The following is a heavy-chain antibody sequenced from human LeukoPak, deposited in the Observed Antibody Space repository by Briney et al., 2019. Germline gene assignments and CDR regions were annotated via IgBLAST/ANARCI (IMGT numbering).Heavy chain of an antibody. Sequence: GASVKVSCKASGGTFSSYAISWVRQAPGQGLEWMGRIIPILGIANYAQKFQGRVTITADKSTSTAYMELSSLRSEDTAVYYCASRGYYDFWSGYYTGIIPLPLDVWGQGTTVTVSS. J-gene: IGHJ6*02. V-gene: IGHV1-69*04. CDR3: ASRGYYDFWSGYYTGIIPLPLDV. D-gene: IGHD3-3*01. CDR1: GGTFSSYA. CDR2: IIPILGIA.